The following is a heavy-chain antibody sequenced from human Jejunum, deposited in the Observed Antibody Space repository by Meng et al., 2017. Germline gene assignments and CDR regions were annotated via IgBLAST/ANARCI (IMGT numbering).Heavy chain of an antibody. CDR3: ARDLTRYPYAFDL. CDR1: GFNFDDYT. V-gene: IGHV3-20*04. J-gene: IGHJ3*01. CDR2: ISWIGGNT. D-gene: IGHD2-2*02. Sequence: GESLKISCATSGFNFDDYTMSWVRQAPGKGLEWVSSISWIGGNTGYADSVKGRFTISRDNAKNSLYLQMDGLRAEDTAFYYCARDLTRYPYAFDLWGQGTMVTVSS.